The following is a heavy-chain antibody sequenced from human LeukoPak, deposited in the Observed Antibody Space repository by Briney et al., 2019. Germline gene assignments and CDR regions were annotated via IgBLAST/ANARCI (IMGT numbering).Heavy chain of an antibody. Sequence: SETLSLTCTVSGNSISSGDNYWSWIRQPAGKGLEWIGRIYTSGSTNYNPSLKSRVTISVDTSKNQFSLKLSSVTAADTAVYYCARADYDILTGYSSDAFDIWGQGTMVTVSS. CDR3: ARADYDILTGYSSDAFDI. V-gene: IGHV4-61*02. CDR2: IYTSGST. D-gene: IGHD3-9*01. CDR1: GNSISSGDNY. J-gene: IGHJ3*02.